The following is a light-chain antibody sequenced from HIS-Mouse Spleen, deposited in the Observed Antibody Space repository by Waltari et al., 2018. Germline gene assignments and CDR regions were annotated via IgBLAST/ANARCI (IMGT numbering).Light chain of an antibody. J-gene: IGLJ2*01. Sequence: SYELTQPPSVSVSPAQTARIPCSGDAFPKKYAYWYQQKSGQAPVLVIYEDSKRPSGIPERFSGSSSGTMATLTISGAQVEDEADYYCYSTDSSGNHRVFGGGTKLTVL. CDR2: EDS. CDR1: AFPKKY. V-gene: IGLV3-10*01. CDR3: YSTDSSGNHRV.